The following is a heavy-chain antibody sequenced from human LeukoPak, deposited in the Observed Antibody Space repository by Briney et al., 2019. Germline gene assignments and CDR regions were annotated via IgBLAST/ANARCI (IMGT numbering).Heavy chain of an antibody. J-gene: IGHJ4*02. CDR2: IYYSGST. Sequence: SETLSLTCTVSGGSISSYYWSWIRQPPGKGLEWIGYIYYSGSTNYNPSLKSRVTISVDTSKNQFSLKLSSVTAADTAVYYCASISYGDYSFDYWGQGALVTVSS. CDR1: GGSISSYY. V-gene: IGHV4-59*01. D-gene: IGHD4-17*01. CDR3: ASISYGDYSFDY.